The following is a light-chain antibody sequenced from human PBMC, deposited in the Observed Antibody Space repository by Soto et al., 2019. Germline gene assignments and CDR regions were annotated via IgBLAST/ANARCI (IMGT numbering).Light chain of an antibody. V-gene: IGLV2-18*02. CDR2: EVT. Sequence: QSLLTQPPYVSGSPGQSFTISCTGTSIDVGRYDRVSWYQQPPGTAPKLIIYEVTNRPSGVPDRFSGSKSGNTASLTISGLQAEDEADFYCSSYTSSSRYIFGTGTKVTGL. J-gene: IGLJ1*01. CDR1: SIDVGRYDR. CDR3: SSYTSSSRYI.